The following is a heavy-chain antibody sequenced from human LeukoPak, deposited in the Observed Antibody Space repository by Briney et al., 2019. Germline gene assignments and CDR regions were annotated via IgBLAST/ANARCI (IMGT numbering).Heavy chain of an antibody. Sequence: GGSLRLSCAASGFTFSSYRMNWVRQAPGKGLEWVSSISSSSSYIYYADSVKGRFTMSRDNAISSPYLEMNRLRADDTAVYYCARLPDYNDSYYHYGMDVWGQGTTVTVSS. CDR1: GFTFSSYR. J-gene: IGHJ6*02. D-gene: IGHD3-22*01. V-gene: IGHV3-21*01. CDR3: ARLPDYNDSYYHYGMDV. CDR2: ISSSSSYI.